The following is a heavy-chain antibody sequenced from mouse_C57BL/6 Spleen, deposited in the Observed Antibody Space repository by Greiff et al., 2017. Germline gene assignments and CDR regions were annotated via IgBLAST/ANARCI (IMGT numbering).Heavy chain of an antibody. CDR1: GYTFTSYT. J-gene: IGHJ4*01. CDR2: INPSSGYT. Sequence: QVQLQQSGAELARPGASVKMSCKASGYTFTSYTMHWVKQRLGQGLEWIGYINPSSGYTKYNQKFKDKATLTADTSSRTAYMQLSSLTSEDSAGYYCARERRDYEGYAMDYWGQGTSVTFSS. V-gene: IGHV1-4*01. CDR3: ARERRDYEGYAMDY. D-gene: IGHD2-4*01.